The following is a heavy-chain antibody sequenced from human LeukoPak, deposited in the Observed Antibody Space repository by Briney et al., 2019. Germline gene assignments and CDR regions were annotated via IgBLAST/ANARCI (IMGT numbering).Heavy chain of an antibody. Sequence: SETLSLTCTVSGVSISSYYWSWIRQPPGKGLEWIGYIYYSGSTNYNPSLKSRVTISVDTSKNQFSLKLSSVTAADTAVYYCARGEEYCSGGNCYSNYFDYWGQGTLVTVSS. CDR1: GVSISSYY. CDR3: ARGEEYCSGGNCYSNYFDY. CDR2: IYYSGST. J-gene: IGHJ4*02. V-gene: IGHV4-59*01. D-gene: IGHD2-15*01.